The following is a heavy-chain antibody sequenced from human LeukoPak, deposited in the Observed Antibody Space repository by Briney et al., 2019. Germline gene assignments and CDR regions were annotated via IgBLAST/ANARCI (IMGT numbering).Heavy chain of an antibody. J-gene: IGHJ3*02. Sequence: KTGGSLRLSCAASGFTFSDYYMSWIRQAPGKGLEWVSYISSSGSTIYYADSVKGRFTISRDNAKNSLYLQMNSLRAEDTAVYYCARDFFLDNHDAFDIWGQGTMVTVSS. V-gene: IGHV3-11*01. CDR1: GFTFSDYY. CDR2: ISSSGSTI. CDR3: ARDFFLDNHDAFDI. D-gene: IGHD1-14*01.